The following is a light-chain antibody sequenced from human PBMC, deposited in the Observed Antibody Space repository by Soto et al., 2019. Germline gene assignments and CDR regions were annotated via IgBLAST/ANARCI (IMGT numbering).Light chain of an antibody. V-gene: IGKV1-27*01. CDR1: QGITNY. CDR3: QQYYSTPSIT. J-gene: IGKJ5*01. CDR2: AAS. Sequence: DIQMTQSPSSLSASVRDRVTITCRASQGITNYLAWYQQKPGKVPKLLIYAASILQSGVPSRFSGSGSGTDFTLTISSLQAEDVAVYYCQQYYSTPSITFGQGTRLEIK.